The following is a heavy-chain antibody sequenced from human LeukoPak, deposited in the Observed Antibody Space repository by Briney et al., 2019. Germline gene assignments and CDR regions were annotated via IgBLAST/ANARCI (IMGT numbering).Heavy chain of an antibody. V-gene: IGHV3-7*01. Sequence: GGSLRLSCAASGFTFSSYAMSWVRQAPGKGLEWVANIKQDGTEKYYVDSVKGRFTISRDNAKNSLYLQMNSLRVEDTAVYYCAKLAKYFYGSETYYFFEHWGQGTTVTVSS. CDR3: AKLAKYFYGSETYYFFEH. CDR2: IKQDGTEK. D-gene: IGHD3-10*01. J-gene: IGHJ6*02. CDR1: GFTFSSYA.